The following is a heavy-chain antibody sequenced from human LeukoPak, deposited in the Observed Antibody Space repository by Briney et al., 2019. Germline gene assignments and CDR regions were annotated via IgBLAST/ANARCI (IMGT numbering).Heavy chain of an antibody. J-gene: IGHJ4*02. CDR3: XXXXXXXXXYVRTPYFDY. Sequence: GGSLRLSCAASGFTFSSYAMSWVRQAPGKGLEWVSAISGSGGSTYYADSVKGRFTISRDNSKNTLYLQMNSLRAEDTAVYYXXXXXXXXXXYVRTPYFDYWGQGTLVTVSS. D-gene: IGHD1-1*01. V-gene: IGHV3-23*01. CDR1: GFTFSSYA. CDR2: ISGSGGST.